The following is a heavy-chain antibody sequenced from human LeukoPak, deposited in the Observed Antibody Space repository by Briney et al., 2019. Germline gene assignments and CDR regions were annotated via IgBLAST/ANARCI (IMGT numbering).Heavy chain of an antibody. CDR2: IWYDGSNK. CDR1: GFTFSSYG. V-gene: IGHV3-30*19. J-gene: IGHJ3*02. Sequence: GGSLRLSCAASGFTFSSYGMHWVRQAPGKGLEWVAVIWYDGSNKYYADSVKGRFTISRDNSKNTLYLQMNSLRAEDTAVYYCARTYYYDSSNDAFDIWGQGTMVTVSS. D-gene: IGHD3-22*01. CDR3: ARTYYYDSSNDAFDI.